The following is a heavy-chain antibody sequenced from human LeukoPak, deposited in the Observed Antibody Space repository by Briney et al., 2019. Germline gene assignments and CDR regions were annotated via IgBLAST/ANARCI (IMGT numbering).Heavy chain of an antibody. CDR2: ISSSSSYI. J-gene: IGHJ3*02. D-gene: IGHD1-26*01. CDR1: GFTFSSYG. Sequence: GGSLRLSCAASGFTFSSYGMHWVRQAPGKGLEWVSSISSSSSYIYYADSVKGRFTISRDNAKNSLYLQMNSLSAEDTAVYYCARDRIVGATSAFDIWGQGTMVTVSS. CDR3: ARDRIVGATSAFDI. V-gene: IGHV3-21*01.